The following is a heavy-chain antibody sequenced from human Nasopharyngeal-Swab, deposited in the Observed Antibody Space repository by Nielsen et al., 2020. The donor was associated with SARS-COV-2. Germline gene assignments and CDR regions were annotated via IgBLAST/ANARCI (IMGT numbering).Heavy chain of an antibody. CDR3: GRLTKTTVTRRLYFDY. J-gene: IGHJ4*02. Sequence: SETLSLTCTVSGGSLSSSNYYWGWIRQPPGKGLEWIGTVSYSGPTYYNPSLKSRVTMSVDTSMNHFSLRLTSVTAADTAVYYCGRLTKTTVTRRLYFDYWGQGTLVTVSS. D-gene: IGHD4-11*01. CDR2: VSYSGPT. V-gene: IGHV4-39*02. CDR1: GGSLSSSNYY.